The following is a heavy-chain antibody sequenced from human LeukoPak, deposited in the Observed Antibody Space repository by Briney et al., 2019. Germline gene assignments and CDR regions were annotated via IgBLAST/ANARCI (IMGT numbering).Heavy chain of an antibody. CDR1: GFTFSRYA. V-gene: IGHV3-23*01. Sequence: PGGSLRLSCAASGFTFSRYALSWVRQAPGKGLEWISPISGSGGSTYSKDSVKGRFTISRDNSKNLLFLQMNSLRVEDTAVYYCARGHYSSGYYHLYYYYGMDVWGQGTTVTVSS. CDR3: ARGHYSSGYYHLYYYYGMDV. J-gene: IGHJ6*02. D-gene: IGHD3-22*01. CDR2: ISGSGGST.